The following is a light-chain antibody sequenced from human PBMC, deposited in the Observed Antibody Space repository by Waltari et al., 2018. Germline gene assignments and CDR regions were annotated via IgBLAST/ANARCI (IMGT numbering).Light chain of an antibody. CDR2: GNS. J-gene: IGLJ3*02. CDR3: QSYDSSLSGSV. Sequence: QSVLTQPPSVSGAPGQRVTISCTGSSSNIGAGYDVHWYQQLPGTAPKVLIYGNSNRPSGCPDRCSGSKSGSSADRAITGVQAEDEADYYCQSYDSSLSGSVFGGGTKVTVL. CDR1: SSNIGAGYD. V-gene: IGLV1-40*01.